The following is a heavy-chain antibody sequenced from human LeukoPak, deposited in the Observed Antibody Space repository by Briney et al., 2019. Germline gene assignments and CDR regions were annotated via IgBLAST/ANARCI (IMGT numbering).Heavy chain of an antibody. Sequence: GGSLRLSCVISDFPVSDNYMSWVRQAPGRGLEWVSVISNYGVTHYADSVKGRFTISRDDSNDTVFLQMSSLRPEDTAVYYCGASGSYYTPSYYWGQGALVTVSS. CDR3: GASGSYYTPSYY. CDR1: DFPVSDNY. V-gene: IGHV3-53*01. D-gene: IGHD3-10*01. J-gene: IGHJ4*02. CDR2: ISNYGVT.